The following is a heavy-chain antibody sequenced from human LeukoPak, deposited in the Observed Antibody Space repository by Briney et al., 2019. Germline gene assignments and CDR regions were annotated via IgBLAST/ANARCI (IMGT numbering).Heavy chain of an antibody. CDR1: GFTFSSYA. J-gene: IGHJ6*02. CDR2: ISGSGGST. Sequence: GGSLRLSCAASGFTFSSYAMSWVRQAPGKGLEWVSAISGSGGSTYYADSVKGRFTISRDNSKNTLYLQMNSLRAEDTAVYYCAKSKVPAAIVHYYYYSIDVWGQGTRVTVSS. V-gene: IGHV3-23*01. D-gene: IGHD2-2*01. CDR3: AKSKVPAAIVHYYYYSIDV.